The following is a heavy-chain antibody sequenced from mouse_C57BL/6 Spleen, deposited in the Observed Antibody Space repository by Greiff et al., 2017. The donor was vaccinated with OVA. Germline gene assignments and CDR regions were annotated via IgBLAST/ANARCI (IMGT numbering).Heavy chain of an antibody. CDR3: ARPDYYGSSPPWFAY. CDR1: GYTFTDYN. Sequence: EVQLQQSGPELVKPGASVKMSCKASGYTFTDYNMHWVKQSHGKSLEWIGYINPNNGGTSYNQKFKGKATLTVNKSSSTAYMELRSLTSEDSAVYYCARPDYYGSSPPWFAYWGQGTLVTVSA. J-gene: IGHJ3*01. V-gene: IGHV1-22*01. D-gene: IGHD1-1*01. CDR2: INPNNGGT.